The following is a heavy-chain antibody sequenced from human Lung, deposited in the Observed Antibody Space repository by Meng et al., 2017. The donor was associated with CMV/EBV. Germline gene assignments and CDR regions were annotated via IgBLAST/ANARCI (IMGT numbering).Heavy chain of an antibody. D-gene: IGHD2-2*02. J-gene: IGHJ4*02. Sequence: SVXVSXXASGYTFTGYYMHWVRQAPGQGLEWMGWINPNSGGTNYAQKFQGRVTMTRDTSISTAYMELSRLRSDDTAVYYCARGYCSSTSCYTWMYYWGQGXLVTVSS. V-gene: IGHV1-2*02. CDR3: ARGYCSSTSCYTWMYY. CDR2: INPNSGGT. CDR1: GYTFTGYY.